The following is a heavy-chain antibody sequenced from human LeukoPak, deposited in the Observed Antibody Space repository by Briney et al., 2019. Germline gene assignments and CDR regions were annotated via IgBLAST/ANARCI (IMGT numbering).Heavy chain of an antibody. Sequence: GGSLRLSCEASGFTFRSYAMTWVRQAPGKGLEWVSAISGSGAKTYYADSVKGRFTISRDNSRNTLYLQMNSLRAEDTAVYYCATSKYGGVGPPDCWGQGTLVTVSS. J-gene: IGHJ4*02. CDR2: ISGSGAKT. V-gene: IGHV3-23*01. CDR3: ATSKYGGVGPPDC. D-gene: IGHD3-3*01. CDR1: GFTFRSYA.